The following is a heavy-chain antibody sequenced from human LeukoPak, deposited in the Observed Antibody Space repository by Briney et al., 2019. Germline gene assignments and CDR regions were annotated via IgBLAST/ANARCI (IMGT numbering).Heavy chain of an antibody. V-gene: IGHV4-34*01. D-gene: IGHD6-13*01. CDR3: ARGAQWYSSSWYGYYFDY. CDR2: INHSGST. Sequence: SETLSLTCAVYGGSFSGYYWSWIRQPPGKGLEWIGEINHSGSTNYNPSLKSRVTISVDTSKNQFSLKLSSVTAADTAVYCCARGAQWYSSSWYGYYFDYWGQGTLVTVSS. CDR1: GGSFSGYY. J-gene: IGHJ4*02.